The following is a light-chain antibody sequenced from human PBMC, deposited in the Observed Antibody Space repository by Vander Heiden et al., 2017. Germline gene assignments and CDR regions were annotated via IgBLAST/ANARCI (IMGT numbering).Light chain of an antibody. V-gene: IGKV1-39*01. CDR3: QQRDSAPIT. J-gene: IGKJ5*01. CDR2: AAS. CDR1: QSISSY. Sequence: DIQMTQSPSSLSASVGDRVTITCRASQSISSYLNWYQQKPGKAPKLLIYAASNLQSGVPSRFSGSGSGTDFTLTIGRLQPEDFATYYCQQRDSAPITFGQGTQLDIK.